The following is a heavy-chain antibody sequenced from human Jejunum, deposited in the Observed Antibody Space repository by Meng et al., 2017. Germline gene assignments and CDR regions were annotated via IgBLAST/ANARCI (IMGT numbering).Heavy chain of an antibody. D-gene: IGHD2-15*01. V-gene: IGHV4-4*02. Sequence: LQESGPGLVKPSETLSLTCTVSGASISSGYWWSWVRQPPGKGLEWIGEIHHGGDTNYNPSLKSRVTISVDKSNNQYSLRLTSVTAADTAMYYCARNGAYSADHWGQGTLVTVSS. J-gene: IGHJ4*02. CDR2: IHHGGDT. CDR1: GASISSGYW. CDR3: ARNGAYSADH.